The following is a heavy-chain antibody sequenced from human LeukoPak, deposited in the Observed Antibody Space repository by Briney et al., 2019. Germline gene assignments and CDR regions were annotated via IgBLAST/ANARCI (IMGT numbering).Heavy chain of an antibody. V-gene: IGHV5-51*01. CDR3: ARHTQWGPYYYYYYMDV. CDR1: GYSFTSYW. CDR2: IYPGDSDT. J-gene: IGHJ6*03. D-gene: IGHD3-16*01. Sequence: GESLKISCKGSGYSFTSYWIGWVRQMPGKGLEWMGIIYPGDSDTRYSPSFQGQVTISADKSISTAYLQWSSLKASDTAMYYCARHTQWGPYYYYYYMDVWGKGTTVTVSS.